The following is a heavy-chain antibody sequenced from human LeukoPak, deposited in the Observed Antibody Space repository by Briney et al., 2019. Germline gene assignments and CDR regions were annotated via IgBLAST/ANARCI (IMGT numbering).Heavy chain of an antibody. D-gene: IGHD3-22*01. CDR3: ARDFYYDSTGYYNDVFDI. Sequence: ASVKVSCKASGYTFTSYGISWVRQAPGQGLEWMGWISGYNSDTHNAQKLQGRVTMTRDTSTSTAYMELRSLRFDDTAVYYCARDFYYDSTGYYNDVFDIWGQGTMVTVSS. V-gene: IGHV1-18*01. J-gene: IGHJ3*02. CDR2: ISGYNSDT. CDR1: GYTFTSYG.